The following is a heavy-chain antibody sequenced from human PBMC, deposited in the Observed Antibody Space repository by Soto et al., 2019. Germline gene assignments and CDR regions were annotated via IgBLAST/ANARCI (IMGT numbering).Heavy chain of an antibody. Sequence: PSETLSLTCTVSCASVSSGSYYWSWIRQPPGKGLEWVGYIYYTGGTKYSPSLKNRVSMSADTSKNQFSLKLSSVTAADTAVYYCARDGDGYNYWGQGILVTVSS. V-gene: IGHV4-61*01. D-gene: IGHD5-12*01. CDR1: CASVSSGSYY. CDR3: ARDGDGYNY. CDR2: IYYTGGT. J-gene: IGHJ4*02.